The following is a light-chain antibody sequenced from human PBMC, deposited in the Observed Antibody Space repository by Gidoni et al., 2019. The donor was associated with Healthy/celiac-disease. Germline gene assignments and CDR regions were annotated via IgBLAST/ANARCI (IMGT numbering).Light chain of an antibody. CDR2: AAS. CDR3: LQDYNYPRT. CDR1: QGIRND. Sequence: AIQMTQSPSSLSASVGDRVTITCRASQGIRNDLGWYQQKPGKAPKLLIYAASSLQSGVPSRFSGSGSCTDFTLPISSLQPEDFATYYCLQDYNYPRTFGQGTKVEIK. V-gene: IGKV1-6*01. J-gene: IGKJ1*01.